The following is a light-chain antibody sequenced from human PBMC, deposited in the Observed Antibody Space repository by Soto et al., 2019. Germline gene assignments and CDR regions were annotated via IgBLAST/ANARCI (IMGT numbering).Light chain of an antibody. V-gene: IGLV3-21*02. Sequence: SYELTQTPSVSVAPGQTATITCGGDDTGGKSVHWYQQKPGQATVLVLYDDRVWPSGIPERFSGSNYGNTATLTISMVEAGDEADFFCQVWDSSSAHIWVFGGGTKLTVL. CDR3: QVWDSSSAHIWV. J-gene: IGLJ3*02. CDR1: DTGGKS. CDR2: DDR.